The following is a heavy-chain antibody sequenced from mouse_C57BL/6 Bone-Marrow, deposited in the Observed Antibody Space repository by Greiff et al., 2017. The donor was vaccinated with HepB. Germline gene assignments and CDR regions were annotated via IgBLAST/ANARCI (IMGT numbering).Heavy chain of an antibody. J-gene: IGHJ3*01. D-gene: IGHD2-2*01. CDR2: IDPENGDT. CDR1: GFNIKDDY. Sequence: EVQVVESGAELVRPGASVKLSCTASGFNIKDDYMHWVKQRPEQGLEWIGWIDPENGDTEYASKFQGKATITADTSSNTAYLQLSSLTSEDTAVYYAMVTTSFAYWGQGTLVTVSA. CDR3: MVTTSFAY. V-gene: IGHV14-4*01.